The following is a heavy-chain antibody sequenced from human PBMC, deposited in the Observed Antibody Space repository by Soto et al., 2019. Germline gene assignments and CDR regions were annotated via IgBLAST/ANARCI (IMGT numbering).Heavy chain of an antibody. CDR2: ISYDGSNK. D-gene: IGHD6-19*01. CDR3: ARGPPQWLDCYYYGMDV. Sequence: LRLSCAASGFTFSSYAMHWVRQAPGKGLEWVAVISYDGSNKYYADSVKGRFTISRDNSKNTLYLQMNSLRAEDTAVYYCARGPPQWLDCYYYGMDVWGQGTTVTVSS. CDR1: GFTFSSYA. V-gene: IGHV3-30-3*01. J-gene: IGHJ6*02.